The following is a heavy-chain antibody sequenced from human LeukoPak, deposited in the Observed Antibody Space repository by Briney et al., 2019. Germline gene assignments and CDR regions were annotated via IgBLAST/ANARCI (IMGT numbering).Heavy chain of an antibody. D-gene: IGHD3-22*01. Sequence: GGSLRLSCAASGFTFDDYAMHWVRQAPGKGLEWVSGISWNSGSIGYADSVKGRFTISRDNAKNSLYLQMNSLRAEDTALYYCAKGCLSMIVAEADYWGQGTLVTVSS. CDR3: AKGCLSMIVAEADY. J-gene: IGHJ4*02. CDR1: GFTFDDYA. V-gene: IGHV3-9*01. CDR2: ISWNSGSI.